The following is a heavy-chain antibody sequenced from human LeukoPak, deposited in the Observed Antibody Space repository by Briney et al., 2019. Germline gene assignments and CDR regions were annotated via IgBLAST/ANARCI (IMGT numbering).Heavy chain of an antibody. Sequence: PGRSLRLSCAASGFTFSSYAMHWVRQAPGKGLEWVAVISYDGSNKYYADSVKGRFTISRDNSKNTLYLQMNSLRAEDTAVYYCARDQRYYYDSSGATFYYYHYMDVWGKGTTVTVSS. CDR3: ARDQRYYYDSSGATFYYYHYMDV. CDR2: ISYDGSNK. CDR1: GFTFSSYA. J-gene: IGHJ6*03. D-gene: IGHD3-22*01. V-gene: IGHV3-30-3*01.